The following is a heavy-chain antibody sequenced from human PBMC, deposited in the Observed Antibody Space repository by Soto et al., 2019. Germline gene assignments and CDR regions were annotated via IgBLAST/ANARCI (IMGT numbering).Heavy chain of an antibody. CDR1: GGSISSSSYY. CDR2: IYYSAST. J-gene: IGHJ4*02. D-gene: IGHD2-2*01. CDR3: ARREIVPAAKGTFDN. V-gene: IGHV4-39*01. Sequence: QLQLQESGPGLVKPSETLSLTCTVSGGSISSSSYYWGWIRQPPGKGLEWIGSIYYSASTYYNPSLKSRATISVDTSKSQFSLKLSSVTAADTAVYYCARREIVPAAKGTFDNWGQGTLVTVSS.